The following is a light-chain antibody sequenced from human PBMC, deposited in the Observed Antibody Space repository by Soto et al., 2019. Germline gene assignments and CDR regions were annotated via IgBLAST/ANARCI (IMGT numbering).Light chain of an antibody. Sequence: QSALTQPASVSGSPGQSITISCTGTSSDVGGYNYVSWYQQYPGKAPKLMIYDVSNRPSGVSNRFSGSKSGNTASLTISGLQAEDEADYSCSSYTSSSTYVFRTGTKVTVL. J-gene: IGLJ1*01. CDR3: SSYTSSSTYV. CDR2: DVS. CDR1: SSDVGGYNY. V-gene: IGLV2-14*01.